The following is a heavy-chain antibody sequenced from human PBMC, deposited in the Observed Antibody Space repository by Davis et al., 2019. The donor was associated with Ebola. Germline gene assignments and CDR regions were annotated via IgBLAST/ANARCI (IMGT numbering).Heavy chain of an antibody. J-gene: IGHJ4*02. D-gene: IGHD3-10*01. CDR3: ARDSWFGDLFQWFDY. V-gene: IGHV3-23*01. CDR1: GFTFSSYA. CDR2: ISGSGGST. Sequence: PGGSLRLSCAASGFTFSSYAMNWVRQASGKGLEWVSVISGSGGSTYYADSVKGRFTISRDNAKNSLYLQMNSLRAEDTAVYYCARDSWFGDLFQWFDYWGQGTLVTVSS.